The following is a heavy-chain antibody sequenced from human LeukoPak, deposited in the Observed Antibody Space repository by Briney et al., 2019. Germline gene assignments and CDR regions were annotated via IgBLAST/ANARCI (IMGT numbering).Heavy chain of an antibody. V-gene: IGHV6-1*01. CDR1: GDSVSSNSVA. J-gene: IGHJ4*02. Sequence: SQTLSLTCAISGDSVSSNSVAWNWIRQSPSRGLEWLGGTYYRSKWNNEYAESVRSRITINPDTSKNQFSLQLDSVTPEDTAVYYCARERYYFDYWGRGILVTVSS. CDR2: TYYRSKWNN. CDR3: ARERYYFDY.